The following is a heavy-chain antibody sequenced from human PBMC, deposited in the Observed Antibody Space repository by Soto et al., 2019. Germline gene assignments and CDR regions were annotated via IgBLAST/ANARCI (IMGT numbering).Heavy chain of an antibody. V-gene: IGHV1-69*01. CDR1: GGNFSSYA. J-gene: IGHJ6*02. CDR3: ARGGGYVSSGYYYRYYYYYGMDV. Sequence: QVQLVQSGAEVKKPGSSVKVSCKASGGNFSSYAISWVRQASGQGLEWMGGIIPIFGTANYAQKFQGRVTITADESTSTAYMELSSLRSEDTAVYYCARGGGYVSSGYYYRYYYYYGMDVWGQGTTVTVSS. D-gene: IGHD3-22*01. CDR2: IIPIFGTA.